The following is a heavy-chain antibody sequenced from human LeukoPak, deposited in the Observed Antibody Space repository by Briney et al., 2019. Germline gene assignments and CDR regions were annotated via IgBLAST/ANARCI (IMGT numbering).Heavy chain of an antibody. J-gene: IGHJ4*02. D-gene: IGHD3-10*01. V-gene: IGHV3-48*04. CDR2: IWIIVGNT. CDR1: GFTFSDYS. CDR3: AGTRGKRMTMVRAFDY. Sequence: PGGSLRLSCAASGFTFSDYSMNWVRQAPGKGLEWISYIWIIVGNTKYADSVKGRFTISRDNAKNTVFLQMNSLRAEDTAVHYCAGTRGKRMTMVRAFDYWGQGALVTVSS.